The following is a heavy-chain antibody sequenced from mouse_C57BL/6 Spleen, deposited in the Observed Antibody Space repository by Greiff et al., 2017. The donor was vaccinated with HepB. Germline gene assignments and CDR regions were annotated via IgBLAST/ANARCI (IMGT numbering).Heavy chain of an antibody. V-gene: IGHV1-15*01. CDR2: IDPETGGT. CDR3: TSQLGEGAWFAY. D-gene: IGHD4-1*02. CDR1: GYTFTDYE. Sequence: QVQLKQSGAELVRPGASVTLSCKASGYTFTDYEMHWVKQTPVHGLEWIGAIDPETGGTAYNQKFKGKAILTADKSSSTAYMELRSLTSEDSAVYYCTSQLGEGAWFAYWGQGTLVTVSA. J-gene: IGHJ3*01.